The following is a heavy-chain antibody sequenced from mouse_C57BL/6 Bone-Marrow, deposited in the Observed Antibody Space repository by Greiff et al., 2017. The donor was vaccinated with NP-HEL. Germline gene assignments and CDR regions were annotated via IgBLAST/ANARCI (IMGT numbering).Heavy chain of an antibody. CDR1: GFSLTSYG. CDR3: ASILYYGNSVRAMDY. V-gene: IGHV2-2*01. D-gene: IGHD2-1*01. Sequence: QVQLKQSGPGLVQPSQSLSITCTVSGFSLTSYGVHWVRQSPGKGLEWLGVIWSGGSTDYNAAFISRLSISKDNSKSQVFFKMNSLQADDTAIYYCASILYYGNSVRAMDYWGQGTSVTVSS. CDR2: IWSGGST. J-gene: IGHJ4*01.